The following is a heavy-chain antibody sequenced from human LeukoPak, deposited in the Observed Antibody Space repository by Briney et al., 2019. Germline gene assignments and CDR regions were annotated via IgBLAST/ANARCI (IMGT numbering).Heavy chain of an antibody. J-gene: IGHJ6*02. D-gene: IGHD3-10*01. V-gene: IGHV1-2*02. Sequence: ASVKVSCKASGYTFTGYYMHWVRQAPGQGLEWMGWINPNSGGTNYAQKFQGRVTMTRDTSISTAYMELSRLRSDDTAVYYCARDRYDPHIGSGRRMDVCGQGTTVTVSS. CDR2: INPNSGGT. CDR1: GYTFTGYY. CDR3: ARDRYDPHIGSGRRMDV.